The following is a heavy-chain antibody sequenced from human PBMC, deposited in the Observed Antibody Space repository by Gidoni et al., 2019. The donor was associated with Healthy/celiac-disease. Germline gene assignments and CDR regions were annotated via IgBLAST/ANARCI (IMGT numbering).Heavy chain of an antibody. CDR1: GYTITELS. CDR2: FDPEDGET. V-gene: IGHV1-24*01. CDR3: ATTDSSSWPDYYYYYGMDV. Sequence: QVQLVQSGAEVKKPGASVKVSCKVSGYTITELSMHWVRQAPGKGLEWMGGFDPEDGETIYAQKFQGRVTMTEDTSTDTAYMELSSLRSEDTAVYYCATTDSSSWPDYYYYYGMDVWGQGTTVTVSS. D-gene: IGHD6-13*01. J-gene: IGHJ6*02.